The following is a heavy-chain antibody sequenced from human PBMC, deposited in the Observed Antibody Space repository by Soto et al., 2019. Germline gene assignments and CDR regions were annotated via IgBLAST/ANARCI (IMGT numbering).Heavy chain of an antibody. CDR1: GGSMSSYY. CDR2: IYYSGST. Sequence: QVQLQESGPGLVKPSETLSLTCTASGGSMSSYYWSWIRQTPGKGLEWLGYIYYSGSTIYNTSLKRRVTIAEDTYKNQNSLKLSSVTAADTAVYYGARYGSGSSVWFDPWGQGTLVTVSS. V-gene: IGHV4-59*01. J-gene: IGHJ5*02. D-gene: IGHD3-10*01. CDR3: ARYGSGSSVWFDP.